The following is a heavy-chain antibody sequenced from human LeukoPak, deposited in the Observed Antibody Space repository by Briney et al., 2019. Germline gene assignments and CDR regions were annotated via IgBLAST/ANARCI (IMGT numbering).Heavy chain of an antibody. CDR3: ARLRRSGWYEGYFDY. D-gene: IGHD6-19*01. V-gene: IGHV4-39*07. CDR1: GGSISSSSYY. Sequence: PSETLSLTCTVSGGSISSSSYYWGWIRQPPGKGLEWIGSIYYSGSTYYNPSLKSRVTISVDTSKNQFSLKLSSVTAADTAVYYCARLRRSGWYEGYFDYRGQGTLVTVSS. CDR2: IYYSGST. J-gene: IGHJ4*02.